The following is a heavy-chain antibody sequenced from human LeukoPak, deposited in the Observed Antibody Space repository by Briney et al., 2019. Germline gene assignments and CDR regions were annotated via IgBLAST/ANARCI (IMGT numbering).Heavy chain of an antibody. CDR3: ARGGLTGTSTQHFDY. Sequence: ASVKVSCKASGYTFTSYYMHWVRRAPGQGLEWMGIINPSGGSTSYAQKFQGRVTMTRDTSTSTVYMELSSLRSEDTAVYYCARGGLTGTSTQHFDYWGQGTLVTVSS. CDR2: INPSGGST. J-gene: IGHJ4*02. V-gene: IGHV1-46*01. CDR1: GYTFTSYY. D-gene: IGHD1-20*01.